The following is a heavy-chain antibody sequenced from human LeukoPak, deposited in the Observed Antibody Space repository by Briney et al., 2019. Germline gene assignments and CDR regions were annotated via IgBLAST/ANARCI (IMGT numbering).Heavy chain of an antibody. CDR1: GGSISSGGYS. D-gene: IGHD3-22*01. Sequence: SQTLSLTCAVSGGSISSGGYSWSWVRQPPGTGLEWIGYIYHSGSTYYNPSLKSRVTISVDRSKNQFSLKLSSVTAADTAVYYCASVYDSTGMGAFDIWGQGTVVTVSS. J-gene: IGHJ3*02. CDR3: ASVYDSTGMGAFDI. V-gene: IGHV4-30-2*01. CDR2: IYHSGST.